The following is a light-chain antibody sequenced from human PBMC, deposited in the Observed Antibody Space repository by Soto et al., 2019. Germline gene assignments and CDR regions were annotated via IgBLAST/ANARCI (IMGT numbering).Light chain of an antibody. Sequence: SSELTQPPSVSVSPGQTARITCSGDALPKQYAYWYQQKPGQAPVPVIYKDSERPSGIPERFSGSSSGTTVTLTISGVQAEDEADYYCQSADSSGTYVVFGGGTKVTVL. V-gene: IGLV3-25*03. CDR1: ALPKQY. CDR3: QSADSSGTYVV. CDR2: KDS. J-gene: IGLJ2*01.